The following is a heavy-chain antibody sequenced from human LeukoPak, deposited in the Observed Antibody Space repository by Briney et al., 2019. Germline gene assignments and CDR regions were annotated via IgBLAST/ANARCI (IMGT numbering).Heavy chain of an antibody. CDR3: AREKQWLAREVFDP. J-gene: IGHJ5*02. Sequence: ASVKVSXKASGYTFTGYYMHWVRQAPGQGLEWIGRINPNSGGTNYAQKFQGRVTMTRDTSISTAYMELSRLRSDDTAVYYCAREKQWLAREVFDPWGQGTLVTVSS. CDR2: INPNSGGT. CDR1: GYTFTGYY. V-gene: IGHV1-2*06. D-gene: IGHD6-19*01.